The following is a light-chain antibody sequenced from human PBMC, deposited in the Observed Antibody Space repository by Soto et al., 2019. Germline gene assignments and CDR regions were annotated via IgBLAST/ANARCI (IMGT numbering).Light chain of an antibody. CDR1: SSDVGGYNY. CDR2: DVS. CDR3: CSYAGSYVV. J-gene: IGLJ2*01. Sequence: QSVLTQPRSVSGSPGQSVTISCTGTSSDVGGYNYVSWYQQHPGKAPKLMIYDVSMRPSGVPDRFSGSKSGNTASLTISGLQAEDEADYYCCSYAGSYVVFGGGTKLTVL. V-gene: IGLV2-11*01.